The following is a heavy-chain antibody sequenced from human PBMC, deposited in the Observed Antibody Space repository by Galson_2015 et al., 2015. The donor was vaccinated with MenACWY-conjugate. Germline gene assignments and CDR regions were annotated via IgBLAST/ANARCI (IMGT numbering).Heavy chain of an antibody. J-gene: IGHJ5*02. CDR3: TTEEWFGDFDP. CDR1: GFTFSNAW. Sequence: SLRLSCAASGFTFSNAWMSWVRQAPGKGLEWVGRIKSKTDGGTTDYAAPVKGRFTILRDDSKNTLYLQMNSLKTEDTAVYYCTTEEWFGDFDPWGQGTLVTVSS. D-gene: IGHD3-10*01. CDR2: IKSKTDGGTT. V-gene: IGHV3-15*01.